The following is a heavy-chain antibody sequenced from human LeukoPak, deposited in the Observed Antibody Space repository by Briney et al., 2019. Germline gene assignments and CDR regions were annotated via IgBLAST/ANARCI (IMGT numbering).Heavy chain of an antibody. Sequence: SETLSLTCTVSGGSISSYYWSWIRQPAGKGLEWIGRIYTSGSTNYNPSLKSRVTMSVDTSKNQLSLKLSSVTAADTAVYYCARDLVRGVIRYNWFDPWGQGTLVTVSS. J-gene: IGHJ5*02. D-gene: IGHD3-10*01. V-gene: IGHV4-4*07. CDR2: IYTSGST. CDR3: ARDLVRGVIRYNWFDP. CDR1: GGSISSYY.